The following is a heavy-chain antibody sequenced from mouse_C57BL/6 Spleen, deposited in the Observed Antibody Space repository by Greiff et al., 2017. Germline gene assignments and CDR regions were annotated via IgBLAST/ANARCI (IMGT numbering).Heavy chain of an antibody. CDR3: AMGGPDSSGYGAY. D-gene: IGHD3-2*02. V-gene: IGHV1-74*01. CDR1: GYTFTSYW. CDR2: IHPSDSDT. J-gene: IGHJ3*01. Sequence: QVQLQQPGAELVKPGASVKVSCKASGYTFTSYWMHWVKQRPGQGLEWIGRIHPSDSDTNYNQKFKGKATLTVDKSSSTAYRQLSSLTSEDSAVYYCAMGGPDSSGYGAYWGQGTLVTVSA.